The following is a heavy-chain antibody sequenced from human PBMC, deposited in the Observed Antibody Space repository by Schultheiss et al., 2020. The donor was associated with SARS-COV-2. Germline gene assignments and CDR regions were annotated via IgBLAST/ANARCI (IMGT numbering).Heavy chain of an antibody. CDR3: AKGELEYYDFWSGYYPHYYYYGMDV. CDR2: IWYDGSKE. J-gene: IGHJ6*02. D-gene: IGHD3-3*01. V-gene: IGHV3-30*02. CDR1: GFTFSAYG. Sequence: GGSLRLSCAPSGFTFSAYGMHWVRQAPGKGLEWLAVIWYDGSKEFYADSVKGRFTISRDNSKNTLYLQMNSLRAEDTAVYYCAKGELEYYDFWSGYYPHYYYYGMDVWGQGTTVTVSS.